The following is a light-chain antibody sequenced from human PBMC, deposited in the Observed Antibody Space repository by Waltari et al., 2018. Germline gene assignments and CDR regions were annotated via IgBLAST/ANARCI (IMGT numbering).Light chain of an antibody. CDR1: QSIGSS. CDR3: QQYNNWPPGT. V-gene: IGKV3-15*01. Sequence: ETGVTPSPATLSMSPGERAPLSCRTSQSIGSSLAWYQQRPGQAPRLLLYRASTRATGIPDRFSGSGSETDFTLTISSLQSEDIAIYYCQQYNNWPPGTFGQGTKVEI. CDR2: RAS. J-gene: IGKJ1*01.